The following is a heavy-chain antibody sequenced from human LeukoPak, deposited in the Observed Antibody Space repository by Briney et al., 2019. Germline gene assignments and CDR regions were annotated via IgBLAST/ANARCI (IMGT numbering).Heavy chain of an antibody. CDR3: ALQSVYCSSTSCYGTFDY. V-gene: IGHV3-48*03. Sequence: AGGSLRLSCAASGFTFSSYEMNWVRQAPGKGLAWVSYISSSGSTIYYADSVKGRFTISRDNAKNSLYLQMNSLRAEDTAVYYCALQSVYCSSTSCYGTFDYWGQGTLVTVSS. CDR1: GFTFSSYE. CDR2: ISSSGSTI. D-gene: IGHD2-2*01. J-gene: IGHJ4*02.